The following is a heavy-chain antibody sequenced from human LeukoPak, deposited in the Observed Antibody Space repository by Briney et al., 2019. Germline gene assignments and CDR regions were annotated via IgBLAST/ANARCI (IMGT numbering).Heavy chain of an antibody. CDR2: IYPGNSNT. CDR3: ARLFRGGDSHGDY. D-gene: IGHD2-21*02. Sequence: GESLKISCKVSGYIFTTYWIGWVRQMPGKGLEWMGIIYPGNSNTRYSPSFQGQVTISADKSISTAYLQWSSLKASDTAMYYCARLFRGGDSHGDYWGQGTLVTVSS. J-gene: IGHJ4*02. V-gene: IGHV5-51*01. CDR1: GYIFTTYW.